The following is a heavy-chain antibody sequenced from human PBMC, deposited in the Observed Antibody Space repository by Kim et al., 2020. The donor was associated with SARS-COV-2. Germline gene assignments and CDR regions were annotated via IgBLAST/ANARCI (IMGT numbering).Heavy chain of an antibody. Sequence: GGSLRLSCAASGFTFSRYAMHWVRQAPGKGLEWVAVISYDGSNKYYVDSVKGRFTISRDNSKNTLYLQMNSLRAEDTAVYYCARAPRDVPRNYFDYWGQGTLVIVSS. J-gene: IGHJ4*02. CDR2: ISYDGSNK. CDR3: ARAPRDVPRNYFDY. D-gene: IGHD6-6*01. V-gene: IGHV3-30*04. CDR1: GFTFSRYA.